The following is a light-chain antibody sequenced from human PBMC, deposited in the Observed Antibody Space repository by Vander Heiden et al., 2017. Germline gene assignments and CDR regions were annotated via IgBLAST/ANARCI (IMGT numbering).Light chain of an antibody. CDR1: ESLVYSDGNTC. CDR2: EVS. J-gene: IGKJ1*01. CDR3: MQANTGLLT. Sequence: DVVMSQFPLSLPVTLGQSASISCRFSESLVYSDGNTCLNWFQQRAGQSPRRLVYEVSDRDSGVPDRLSGSGSGTDFTLKISRVEAEDVGLYYCMQANTGLLTCGQGTKVAIK. V-gene: IGKV2-30*01.